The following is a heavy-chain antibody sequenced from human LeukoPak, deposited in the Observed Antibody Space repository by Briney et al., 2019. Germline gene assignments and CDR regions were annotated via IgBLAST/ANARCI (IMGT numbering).Heavy chain of an antibody. CDR3: CGGDCYSRDHIDY. V-gene: IGHV5-10-1*01. CDR2: IDPSDSYT. J-gene: IGHJ4*02. Sequence: GESLKISCKGSGYSFTSYWISWVRQMPGKGLEWMGRIDPSDSYTNYSPSFQGHVTISADKSISTAYLQWSSLKASDTAETWYCGGDCYSRDHIDYWGQGTLVTVSS. D-gene: IGHD2-21*02. CDR1: GYSFTSYW.